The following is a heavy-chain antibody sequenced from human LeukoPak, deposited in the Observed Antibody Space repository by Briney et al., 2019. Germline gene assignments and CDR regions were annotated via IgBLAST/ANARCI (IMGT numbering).Heavy chain of an antibody. Sequence: SQTLSLTCSVSGDSISSGIFYWSWIRQPAGKGLEWIGRIYIRGSTKYNPSLKSRVTISVDTSKNQFSLKLRSVTAADTAVYYCARDLITVGDDAFDIWGQGTMVTVSS. CDR2: IYIRGST. CDR1: GDSISSGIFY. J-gene: IGHJ3*02. D-gene: IGHD1-20*01. V-gene: IGHV4-61*02. CDR3: ARDLITVGDDAFDI.